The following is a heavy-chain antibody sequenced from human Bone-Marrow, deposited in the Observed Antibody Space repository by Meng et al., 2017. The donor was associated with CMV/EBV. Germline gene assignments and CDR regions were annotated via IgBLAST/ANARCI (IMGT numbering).Heavy chain of an antibody. V-gene: IGHV1-46*01. J-gene: IGHJ4*02. Sequence: ASVKVSCKASGYTCTSYDINWVRQAPGQGLEWMGIINPSGGSTSYAQKFQGRVTMTRDTSTSTVYMELSSLRSEDTAVYYCARGTSWEPVGVLSYWGQGTLVTVSS. CDR3: ARGTSWEPVGVLSY. CDR2: INPSGGST. CDR1: GYTCTSYD. D-gene: IGHD1-26*01.